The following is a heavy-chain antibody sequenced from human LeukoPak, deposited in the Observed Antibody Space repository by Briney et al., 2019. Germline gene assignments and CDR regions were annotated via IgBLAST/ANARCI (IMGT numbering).Heavy chain of an antibody. CDR3: ARQISDYYYYYMDV. CDR1: GGSISTSAFY. D-gene: IGHD2/OR15-2a*01. CDR2: IYDSGNE. V-gene: IGHV4-39*01. J-gene: IGHJ6*03. Sequence: SETLSLTCTVSGGSISTSAFYWGWIRQPPGKGLEWIGSIYDSGNEFYNPSLKSRVTISAGTSKNQFSLKLNSVTAADTAMYYCARQISDYYYYYMDVWGGGITVTVSS.